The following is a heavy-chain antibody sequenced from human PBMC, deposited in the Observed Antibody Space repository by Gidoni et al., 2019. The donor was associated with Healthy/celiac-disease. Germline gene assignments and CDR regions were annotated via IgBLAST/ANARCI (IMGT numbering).Heavy chain of an antibody. D-gene: IGHD2-15*01. CDR3: TTLLGYCSGGSCYGYGMDV. V-gene: IGHV3-15*01. CDR2: IKSKTDGGTT. CDR1: GFTVSNAW. J-gene: IGHJ6*02. Sequence: EVQLVESGGGLVKPVGSLRLSCAASGFTVSNAWMSWGRQAPRKGLEWVGRIKSKTDGGTTDYAAPVKGRFTISRDDSKNTLYLQMNSLKTEDTAVYYCTTLLGYCSGGSCYGYGMDVWGQGTTVTVSS.